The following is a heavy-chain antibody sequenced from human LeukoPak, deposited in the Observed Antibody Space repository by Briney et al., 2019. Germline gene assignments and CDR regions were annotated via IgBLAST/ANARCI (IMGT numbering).Heavy chain of an antibody. CDR1: GGSFSGYY. D-gene: IGHD1-14*01. Sequence: KPSETLSLTCAVYGGSFSGYYWSWIRQPPGKGLEWIGEINHSGSTNYNPSLKSRVTISVDTSKNQFSLELSSVTAADTAVYYCARDFREPFDYWGQGTLVTVSS. CDR3: ARDFREPFDY. V-gene: IGHV4-34*01. J-gene: IGHJ4*02. CDR2: INHSGST.